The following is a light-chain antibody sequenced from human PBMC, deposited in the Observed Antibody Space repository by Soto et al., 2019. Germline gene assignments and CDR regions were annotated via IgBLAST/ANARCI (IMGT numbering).Light chain of an antibody. CDR3: QQYNRYWT. CDR1: QSISRW. V-gene: IGKV1-5*01. Sequence: DIPMTQSPSTLSASVGAIVTITCRPSQSISRWLAWYQQKPGKAPTLLSYDASSLESGVPSRFSGSGSGTEFTLSISSLQPDEFAVYYFQQYNRYWTFVQGTKVEIK. CDR2: DAS. J-gene: IGKJ1*01.